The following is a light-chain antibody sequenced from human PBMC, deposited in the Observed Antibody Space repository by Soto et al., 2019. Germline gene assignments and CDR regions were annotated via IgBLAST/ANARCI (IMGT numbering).Light chain of an antibody. CDR1: QSVSSSY. Sequence: EIVLTQSPGTLSLSPGERATLSCRASQSVSSSYLAWYQQKPGQAPRLLIYGASSRATGIQDRFSGSGSGTDFTLTISRLEPEDFAVYYCQQYGSSPATFGGGTKVEIK. CDR3: QQYGSSPAT. V-gene: IGKV3-20*01. J-gene: IGKJ4*01. CDR2: GAS.